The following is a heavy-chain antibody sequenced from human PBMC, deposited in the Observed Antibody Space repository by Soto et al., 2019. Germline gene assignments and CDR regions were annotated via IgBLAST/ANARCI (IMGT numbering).Heavy chain of an antibody. Sequence: EVQLVESGGGLVKPGGPLRLSCAASGFTFTSYTMNWVRQAPGKGLEWVSSISSSSDYIYYADSMKGRVTISRDNAKNSLFLDMNSLRAEDTAIYYCAKRIGGSSGWSSLDFWGQGTLVTVSS. CDR3: AKRIGGSSGWSSLDF. CDR2: ISSSSDYI. D-gene: IGHD6-19*01. V-gene: IGHV3-21*02. CDR1: GFTFTSYT. J-gene: IGHJ4*02.